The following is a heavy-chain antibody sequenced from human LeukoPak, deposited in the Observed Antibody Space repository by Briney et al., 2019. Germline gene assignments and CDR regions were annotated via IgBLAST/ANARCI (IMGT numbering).Heavy chain of an antibody. CDR2: ISGSGGST. CDR3: ARVPYNRGGSYYFDY. D-gene: IGHD5-24*01. Sequence: PGGSLRLSCAASGFTFSSYAMSWVRQAPGKGLEWVSAISGSGGSTYYADSVKGRFTISRDNSKNTLYLQMNSLRAEDTAVYYCARVPYNRGGSYYFDYWGQGTLVTVSS. V-gene: IGHV3-23*01. CDR1: GFTFSSYA. J-gene: IGHJ4*02.